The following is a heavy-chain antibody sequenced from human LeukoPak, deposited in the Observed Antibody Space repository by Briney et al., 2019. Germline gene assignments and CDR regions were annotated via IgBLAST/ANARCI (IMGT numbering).Heavy chain of an antibody. D-gene: IGHD3-10*01. CDR1: GYTFTSYY. J-gene: IGHJ4*02. CDR3: ARRTKPLWFGELFDYYFDY. Sequence: ASVKVSCKASGYTFTSYYMHWVRQAPGQGLEWMGITNPSGGSTSYAQKFQGRVTMTRDTSTSTVYMELSSLRSEDTAVYYCARRTKPLWFGELFDYYFDYWGQGTLVTVSS. V-gene: IGHV1-46*01. CDR2: TNPSGGST.